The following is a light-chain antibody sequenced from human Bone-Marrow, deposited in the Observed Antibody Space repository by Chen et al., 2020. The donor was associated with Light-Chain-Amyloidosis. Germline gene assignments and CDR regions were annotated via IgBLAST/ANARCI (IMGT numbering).Light chain of an antibody. CDR3: QQYGTSPLT. Sequence: DTFLTQSPGTLSLSPGEGANLSCRASQTISSNYLTWYQQKFGPAPRLLIYGSSSRATGIPDRFTGSGSGTDFTLTINRLEPEDFAMYYCQQYGTSPLTFGGGTKVEIK. CDR2: GSS. J-gene: IGKJ4*01. CDR1: QTISSNY. V-gene: IGKV3-20*01.